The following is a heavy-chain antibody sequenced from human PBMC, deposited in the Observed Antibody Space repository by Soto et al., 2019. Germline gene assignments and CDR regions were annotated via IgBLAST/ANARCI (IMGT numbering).Heavy chain of an antibody. D-gene: IGHD3-16*01. CDR2: MNPNSGNT. J-gene: IGHJ6*02. Sequence: ASLKGYWKSAGYAFTVDDIDWGLQATGQGLEWMGWMNPNSGNTGYAQKFQGRVTMTRNTSISTAYMELSSLRSEDTAVYYCASPMGAVDHYYGMDVWGQGTTLTVSS. CDR3: ASPMGAVDHYYGMDV. V-gene: IGHV1-8*01. CDR1: GYAFTVDD.